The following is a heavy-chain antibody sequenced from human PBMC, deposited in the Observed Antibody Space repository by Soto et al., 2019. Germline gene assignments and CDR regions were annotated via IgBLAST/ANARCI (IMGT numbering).Heavy chain of an antibody. CDR2: IYGTGKT. J-gene: IGHJ6*02. V-gene: IGHV4-39*01. CDR3: RSSSRYSTDV. Sequence: QLQLQESGPGLVEPSETLSLSCTVSGGSITSSFYWGWIRPPPGKGLEWIGSIYGTGKTYYNPYLKGRVTISADPSKNQFSLNLISVTAADTAVYYCRSSSRYSTDVWGQGATVTVSS. CDR1: GGSITSSFY. D-gene: IGHD6-13*01.